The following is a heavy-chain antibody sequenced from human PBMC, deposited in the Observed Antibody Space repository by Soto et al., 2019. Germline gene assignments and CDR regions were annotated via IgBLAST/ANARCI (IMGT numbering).Heavy chain of an antibody. D-gene: IGHD2-15*01. Sequence: QVTLKESGPVLVKPTETLTLTCTVSGFSLSNARMGVSWIRQPPGKALEWLAHIFSNDEKSYSTSLKSRLTISKHTSKSHVVLTMTNRGPVDTATYYCARTLGGYCSGGSCYGPYDYWGQGHLVTVSS. CDR1: GFSLSNARMG. CDR2: IFSNDEK. V-gene: IGHV2-26*01. J-gene: IGHJ4*02. CDR3: ARTLGGYCSGGSCYGPYDY.